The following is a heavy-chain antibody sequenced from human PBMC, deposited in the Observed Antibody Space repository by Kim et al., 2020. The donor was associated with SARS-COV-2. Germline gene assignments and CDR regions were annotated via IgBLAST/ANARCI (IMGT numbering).Heavy chain of an antibody. J-gene: IGHJ4*02. Sequence: ASVKVSCKASGYTFTSYGISWVRQAPGQGLEWMGWISAYNGNTNYAQKLQGRVTMTTDTSTSTAYMELRSLRSDDTAVYYCARGRASIAAAGTHPHDYWGQGTLVTVSS. CDR3: ARGRASIAAAGTHPHDY. CDR1: GYTFTSYG. CDR2: ISAYNGNT. V-gene: IGHV1-18*04. D-gene: IGHD6-13*01.